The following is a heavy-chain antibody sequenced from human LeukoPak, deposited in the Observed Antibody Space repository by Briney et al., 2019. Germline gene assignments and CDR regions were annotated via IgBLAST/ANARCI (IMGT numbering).Heavy chain of an antibody. J-gene: IGHJ3*02. CDR3: ARGDCSSTSCSGPDAFDI. V-gene: IGHV3-48*01. CDR1: GFTFSSYS. D-gene: IGHD2-2*01. Sequence: GGSLRLSCAASGFTFSSYSMNWVRQAPGKGREWVSYISSSSSTIYYADSVKGRFTISRDNAKNSLYLQMNSLRAEDTAVYYCARGDCSSTSCSGPDAFDIWGQGTMVTVSS. CDR2: ISSSSSTI.